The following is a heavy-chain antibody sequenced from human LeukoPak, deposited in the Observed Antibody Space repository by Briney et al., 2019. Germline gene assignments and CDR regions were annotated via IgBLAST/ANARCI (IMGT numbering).Heavy chain of an antibody. CDR1: GFTFSSYA. CDR2: ISGSGGST. V-gene: IGHV3-23*01. D-gene: IGHD2-2*02. CDR3: AKDFGYCSSTSCYNCFSCDAFDI. J-gene: IGHJ3*02. Sequence: GGSLRLSCAASGFTFSSYAMSWVRQAPGKGLEWVSAISGSGGSTYYADSVKGRFTISRDNSKNTLYLQMNSLRAEDTAVYYCAKDFGYCSSTSCYNCFSCDAFDIWGQGTMVTVSS.